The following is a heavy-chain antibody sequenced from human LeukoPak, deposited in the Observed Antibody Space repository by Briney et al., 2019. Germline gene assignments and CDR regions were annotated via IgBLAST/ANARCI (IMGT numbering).Heavy chain of an antibody. CDR3: ARGGYCSGGSCYPLLNN. CDR1: GGSISSYY. CDR2: IYYSGST. D-gene: IGHD2-15*01. J-gene: IGHJ4*02. Sequence: SETLSLTCTVSGGSISSYYWSWIRQPPGKGLEWIGYIYYSGSTNYNPYLKSRVTISVDTSKNQFSLKLSSVTAADTAVYYCARGGYCSGGSCYPLLNNWGQGALVTVSS. V-gene: IGHV4-59*01.